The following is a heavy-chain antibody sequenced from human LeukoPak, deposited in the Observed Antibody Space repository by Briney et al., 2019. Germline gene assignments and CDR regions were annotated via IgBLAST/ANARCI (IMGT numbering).Heavy chain of an antibody. D-gene: IGHD2-2*01. Sequence: PRRSLRLSCAASGFTFSSDGMHWVRQAPGEGLEWVAVISNVGSNTYYADSVKGRFTISRDNSKNTLYLQMNSLRAEDTATYYCAKGVVPAARVCYFVYWGQGTRVTVAS. V-gene: IGHV3-30*18. J-gene: IGHJ4*02. CDR3: AKGVVPAARVCYFVY. CDR2: ISNVGSNT. CDR1: GFTFSSDG.